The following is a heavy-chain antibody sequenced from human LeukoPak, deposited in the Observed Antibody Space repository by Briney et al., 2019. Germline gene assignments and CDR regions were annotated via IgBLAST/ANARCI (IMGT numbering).Heavy chain of an antibody. Sequence: ASVKVSCKASGYTFTGYYIHWVRQAPGHGLEWMGWIKPNTGGTNYAQKFQGRATMTRDASISTAHMELSRLRSDDTALYYCAGYSYGYLVYWGQGTLVTVSS. CDR2: IKPNTGGT. J-gene: IGHJ4*02. V-gene: IGHV1-2*02. CDR1: GYTFTGYY. D-gene: IGHD5-18*01. CDR3: AGYSYGYLVY.